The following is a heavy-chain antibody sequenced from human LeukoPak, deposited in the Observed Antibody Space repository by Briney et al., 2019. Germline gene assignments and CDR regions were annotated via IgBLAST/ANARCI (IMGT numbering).Heavy chain of an antibody. V-gene: IGHV4-59*01. CDR1: GGSISSYY. CDR2: IYYSGST. D-gene: IGHD5-18*01. J-gene: IGHJ4*02. Sequence: SETLSLTCTVSGGSISSYYWSWIRQPPGKGLEWIGYIYYSGSTNYNPSLKSRVTISVDTSKNQFSLKLSSVTAADTAVYYCARRGRYSYGFDYWGQGTLVTVSS. CDR3: ARRGRYSYGFDY.